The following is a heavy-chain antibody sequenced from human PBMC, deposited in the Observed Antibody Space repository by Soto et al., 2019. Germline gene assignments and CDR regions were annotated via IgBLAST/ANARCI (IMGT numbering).Heavy chain of an antibody. D-gene: IGHD2-8*01. J-gene: IGHJ2*01. V-gene: IGHV1-69*01. CDR3: GRAPYCTNGVCKQKWYFDL. CDR2: IIPIFGTA. CDR1: GGTFSSYA. Sequence: QVQLVQSGAEVKKPGSSVKVSCKASGGTFSSYAISWVRQAPGQGLEWMGGIIPIFGTANYAQKFLGRVTITADESTSTVYMELSSLRSEDTAVYYCGRAPYCTNGVCKQKWYFDLRGRGTLVTVSS.